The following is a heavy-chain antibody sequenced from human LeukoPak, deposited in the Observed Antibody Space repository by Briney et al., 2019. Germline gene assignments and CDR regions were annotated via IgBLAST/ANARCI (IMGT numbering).Heavy chain of an antibody. Sequence: GGSLRLSCAASGFTFSSYGMHWVRQAPGKGLEWVAFIRYDGSNKYYADSVKGRFTISRDNSKNTLYLQMNSLRAEDTAVYYCAKALGSIAAAGVYFDYWGQGTLVTVSS. V-gene: IGHV3-30*02. CDR1: GFTFSSYG. CDR3: AKALGSIAAAGVYFDY. J-gene: IGHJ4*02. CDR2: IRYDGSNK. D-gene: IGHD6-13*01.